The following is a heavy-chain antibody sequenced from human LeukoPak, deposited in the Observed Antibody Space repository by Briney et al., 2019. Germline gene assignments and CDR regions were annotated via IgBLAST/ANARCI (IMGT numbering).Heavy chain of an antibody. CDR2: IKQDGSET. Sequence: PGGSLRLSCAASGFSFSSYGMHWVRQVPGKGLGWVANIKQDGSETTYADSVRGRFTIFRDNAKDSVYLQMNSLRAEDSATYYCVREGFYFFDFWGQGTLVTVSS. V-gene: IGHV3-7*01. J-gene: IGHJ4*01. CDR3: VREGFYFFDF. CDR1: GFSFSSYG.